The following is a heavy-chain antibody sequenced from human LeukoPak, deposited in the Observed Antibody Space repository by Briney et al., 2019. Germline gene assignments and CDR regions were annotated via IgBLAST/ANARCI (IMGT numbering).Heavy chain of an antibody. D-gene: IGHD3-10*01. CDR3: ARAPITMVRGVITVNWFDP. CDR1: GGTFSSYA. J-gene: IGHJ5*02. CDR2: IIPIFGIA. Sequence: EASVKVSCKASGGTFSSYAISWVRQAPGQGLEWMGRIIPIFGIANYAQKFQGRVTITADKSTSTAYMELSSLRSDDTAVYYCARAPITMVRGVITVNWFDPWGQGTLVTVSS. V-gene: IGHV1-69*04.